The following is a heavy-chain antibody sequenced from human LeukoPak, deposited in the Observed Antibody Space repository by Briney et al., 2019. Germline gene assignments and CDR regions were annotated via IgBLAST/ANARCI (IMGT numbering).Heavy chain of an antibody. Sequence: PGGSLRLSCAASGFTFSTYELNWVRRAPGKGLEWVSYISGDGDTIYYADSVKGRFTISRDNAKNSLYLQMNSLRAEDTGLYYCASYFDFWSGYHPGGEVGYWGQGTLVTVSS. J-gene: IGHJ4*02. CDR3: ASYFDFWSGYHPGGEVGY. CDR2: ISGDGDTI. D-gene: IGHD3-3*01. V-gene: IGHV3-48*03. CDR1: GFTFSTYE.